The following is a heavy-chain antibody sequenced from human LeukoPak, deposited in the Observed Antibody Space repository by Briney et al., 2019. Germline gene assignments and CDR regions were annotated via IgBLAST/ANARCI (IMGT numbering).Heavy chain of an antibody. CDR3: ARVELTDAFDI. V-gene: IGHV3-53*01. Sequence: GRSLRLSCAASGFTASSNYMSWVRQAPGKGLEWVSIIYSADNTYYADSVKGRFIISRDNSKNTVYLQMNSLRAEDTAVYYCARVELTDAFDIWGQGTMVTVSS. D-gene: IGHD1-26*01. CDR2: IYSADNT. CDR1: GFTASSNY. J-gene: IGHJ3*02.